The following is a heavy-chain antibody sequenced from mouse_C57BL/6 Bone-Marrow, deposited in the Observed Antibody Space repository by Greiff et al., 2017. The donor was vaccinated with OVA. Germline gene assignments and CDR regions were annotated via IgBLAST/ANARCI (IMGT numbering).Heavy chain of an antibody. D-gene: IGHD2-5*01. Sequence: QVQLQQSGAELVKPGASVKLSCKASGYTFTSHWMHWVKQRPGQGLEWIGMIHPNSGSTNYNEKFKSKATLTVDKSSSTAYMQLSSLTSEDSAVYYCAKIYSNYLKAMDDWGQGTSVTVSS. V-gene: IGHV1-64*01. CDR1: GYTFTSHW. CDR2: IHPNSGST. CDR3: AKIYSNYLKAMDD. J-gene: IGHJ4*01.